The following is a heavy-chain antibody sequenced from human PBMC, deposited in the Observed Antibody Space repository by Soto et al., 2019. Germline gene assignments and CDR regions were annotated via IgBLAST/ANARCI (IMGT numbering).Heavy chain of an antibody. CDR3: ARSXLLGWFGELRGRNWFDP. Sequence: ASVKVSCKASGYTFTGYYMHWVRQAPGQGLELMGWINPNSGGTNCAQKFQGWVTMTRDTSISTAYMELSRLRSDDTAVYYCARSXLLGWFGELRGRNWFDPWGQGTLVTVSS. J-gene: IGHJ5*02. V-gene: IGHV1-2*04. D-gene: IGHD3-10*01. CDR1: GYTFTGYY. CDR2: INPNSGGT.